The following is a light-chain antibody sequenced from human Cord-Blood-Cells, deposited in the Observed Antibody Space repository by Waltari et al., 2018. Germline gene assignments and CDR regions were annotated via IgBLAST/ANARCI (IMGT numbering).Light chain of an antibody. V-gene: IGLV3-27*01. CDR2: KDS. CDR3: YSAADNNYV. J-gene: IGLJ1*01. Sequence: SYELTQPSSVSVSPGQTARITCSGDVLATKSARWFQQKPGQAPVLVIYKDSERPSGIPERFSGSSSGTTVTLTISGAQVEDEADYYCYSAADNNYVFGTGTKVTVL. CDR1: VLATKS.